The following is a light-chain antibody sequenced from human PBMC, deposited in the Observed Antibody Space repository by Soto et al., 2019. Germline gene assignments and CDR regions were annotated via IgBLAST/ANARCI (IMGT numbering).Light chain of an antibody. Sequence: QSVLTQSPSVSASLGASVKLTCTLSSGHSTYAIAWHQQQPEKGPRFLMKIHSDGSHSKGDGFFDRFSGSSSGAERHLTSSSLQPEDEADYYCQSLGTGIQVFGGGTKLTVL. CDR3: QSLGTGIQV. J-gene: IGLJ3*02. CDR2: IHSDGSH. CDR1: SGHSTYA. V-gene: IGLV4-69*01.